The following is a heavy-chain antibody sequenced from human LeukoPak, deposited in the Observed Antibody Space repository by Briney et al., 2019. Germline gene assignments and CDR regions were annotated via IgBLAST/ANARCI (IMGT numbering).Heavy chain of an antibody. D-gene: IGHD3-22*01. CDR3: ARDRYYYDSSGYWGYNWFDP. V-gene: IGHV4-39*07. Sequence: SETLSLTCTVSGASISSSTYYWGWIRQPPGKGLEWIGSIYYSGSANYNPSLKSRVTISVDTSKNQFSLKLSSVTAADTAVYYCARDRYYYDSSGYWGYNWFDPWGQGTLVTVSS. CDR2: IYYSGSA. J-gene: IGHJ5*02. CDR1: GASISSSTYY.